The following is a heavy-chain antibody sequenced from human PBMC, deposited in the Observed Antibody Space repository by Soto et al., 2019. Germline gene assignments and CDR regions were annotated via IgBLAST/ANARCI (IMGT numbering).Heavy chain of an antibody. Sequence: GGSLRLSCAASGFTFSSYAMSWVRQAPGKELEWVSAIGGIGGNTYYGDSVKGRFTISRDNYKNTLYLQMNSLRAEDTAVYYCAKDTGFGELLAGYYYYYMDVWGKGTTVTVSS. J-gene: IGHJ6*03. V-gene: IGHV3-23*01. D-gene: IGHD3-10*01. CDR1: GFTFSSYA. CDR2: IGGIGGNT. CDR3: AKDTGFGELLAGYYYYYMDV.